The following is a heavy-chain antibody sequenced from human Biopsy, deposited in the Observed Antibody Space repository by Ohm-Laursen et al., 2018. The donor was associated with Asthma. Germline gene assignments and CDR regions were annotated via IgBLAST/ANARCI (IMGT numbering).Heavy chain of an antibody. CDR2: INSVFGTT. CDR1: GGTFNTYV. V-gene: IGHV1-69*13. J-gene: IGHJ4*02. Sequence: SVKVSCKSLGGTFNTYVIGWVRQAPGQGLEWMGGINSVFGTTTYPQKFQDRVTIIADDSTSTVYVELSSLRSEDTAVYYCARKAGSCISRTCYSLDFWGQGTLVTVSS. D-gene: IGHD2-2*01. CDR3: ARKAGSCISRTCYSLDF.